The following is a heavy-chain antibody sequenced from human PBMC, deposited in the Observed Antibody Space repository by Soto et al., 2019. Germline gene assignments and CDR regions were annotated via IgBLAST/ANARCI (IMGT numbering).Heavy chain of an antibody. J-gene: IGHJ6*02. CDR2: IVVGSGRT. Sequence: QMQLVQSGPEVKKPGTSVKVSCKASGFTFSRSAVQWVRQARGQRLEWIGWIVVGSGRTDYAQKFQERVTITRDMSTGTAYMELSSLRFEDTAVFYCAAQSYETGSDNYYYAMDVWGQGTTVTVSS. D-gene: IGHD2-8*01. CDR1: GFTFSRSA. CDR3: AAQSYETGSDNYYYAMDV. V-gene: IGHV1-58*01.